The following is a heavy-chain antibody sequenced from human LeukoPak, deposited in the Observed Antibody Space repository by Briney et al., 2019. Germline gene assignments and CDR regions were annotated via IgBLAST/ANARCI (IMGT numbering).Heavy chain of an antibody. V-gene: IGHV4-59*01. Sequence: SETLSLTCTVSGGSISSYYWSWIRQPPGKGLEWIGYIYYSGSTNYNPSLKSRVTISVDTSKNQFSLKLSSVTAADTAVYYCARGVGGATTFFDYWGQGTLVTVSS. CDR3: ARGVGGATTFFDY. J-gene: IGHJ4*02. CDR1: GGSISSYY. CDR2: IYYSGST. D-gene: IGHD3-16*01.